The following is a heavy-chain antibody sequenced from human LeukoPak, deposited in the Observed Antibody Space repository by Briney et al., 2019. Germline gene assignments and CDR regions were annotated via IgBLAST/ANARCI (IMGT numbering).Heavy chain of an antibody. J-gene: IGHJ5*02. CDR2: IIPIFGTA. Sequence: SVRVSCKASGGTFSSYAISWVRQAPGQGLEWMGGIIPIFGTANYAQKFQGRVTITADESTSTAYMELSSLRSEDTAVYYCARGQYYYDSSGYFPYWFDPWGQGTLVTVSS. CDR1: GGTFSSYA. V-gene: IGHV1-69*13. CDR3: ARGQYYYDSSGYFPYWFDP. D-gene: IGHD3-22*01.